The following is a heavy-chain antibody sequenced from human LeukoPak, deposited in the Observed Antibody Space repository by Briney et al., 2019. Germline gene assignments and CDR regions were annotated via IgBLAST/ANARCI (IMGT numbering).Heavy chain of an antibody. J-gene: IGHJ4*02. CDR1: GFTFSSYE. D-gene: IGHD1-26*01. V-gene: IGHV3-23*01. CDR3: AKDRSIGTYYTFDH. Sequence: GGSLRLSCAASGFTFSSYEMNWVRQAPGKGLEWVATISGSGVMTYYADSVKGRFTVSGDNSKNTLYLQMSSLTAADTAVYYCAKDRSIGTYYTFDHWGQGTLVTVSS. CDR2: ISGSGVMT.